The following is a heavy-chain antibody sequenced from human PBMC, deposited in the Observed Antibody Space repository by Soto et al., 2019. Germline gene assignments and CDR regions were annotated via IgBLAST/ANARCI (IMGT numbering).Heavy chain of an antibody. J-gene: IGHJ4*02. CDR2: IYHSGST. CDR1: GGSISSGGYS. V-gene: IGHV4-30-2*01. CDR3: ARASTTVTTLDY. Sequence: TLSLTCTVSGGSISSGGYSWSWIRQPPGKGLEWIGYIYHSGSTYYNPSLKSRVTISVDRSKNQFSLKLSSVTAADTAVYYCARASTTVTTLDYWGQGTLVTVSS. D-gene: IGHD4-17*01.